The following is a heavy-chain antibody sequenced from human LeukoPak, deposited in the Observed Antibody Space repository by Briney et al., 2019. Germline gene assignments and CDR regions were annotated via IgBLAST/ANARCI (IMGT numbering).Heavy chain of an antibody. D-gene: IGHD1-26*01. J-gene: IGHJ5*02. CDR2: ISSGGNYI. CDR1: GVTFSSYK. CDR3: ARGSGSYYGGGFDP. Sequence: PGGVPRPSRATPGVTFSSYKKKWVPQAPGKGLEWGSSISSGGNYIYYADSVKGRLTISRDNAKNSLYLQMNSLRVEDTAVYYCARGSGSYYGGGFDPWGQGTLVTVSS. V-gene: IGHV3-21*01.